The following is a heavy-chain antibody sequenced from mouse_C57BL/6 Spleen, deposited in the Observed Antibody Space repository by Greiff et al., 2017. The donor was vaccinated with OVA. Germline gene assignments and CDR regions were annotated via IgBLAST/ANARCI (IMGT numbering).Heavy chain of an antibody. J-gene: IGHJ4*01. Sequence: VQLQQPGAELVKPGASVKLSCKASGYTFTSYWMQWVKQRPGQGLEWIGEIDPSDSYTNYNQKFKGKATLTVDTSSSTAYMQLSSLTSEDSAVYYCASTVGGYAMDYWGQGTSVTVSS. D-gene: IGHD1-1*01. CDR2: IDPSDSYT. CDR3: ASTVGGYAMDY. V-gene: IGHV1-50*01. CDR1: GYTFTSYW.